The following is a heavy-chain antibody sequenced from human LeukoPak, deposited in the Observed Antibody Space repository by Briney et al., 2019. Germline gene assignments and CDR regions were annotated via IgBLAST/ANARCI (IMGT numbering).Heavy chain of an antibody. CDR1: GYTVTSYY. CDR3: ARAAEYSNYYY. CDR2: IIPIFGTA. D-gene: IGHD4-11*01. Sequence: VASVKVSCKASGYTVTSYYMHWVRQAPGQGLEWMGGIIPIFGTANYAQKFQGRVTITADESTSTAYMELSSLRSEDTAVYYCARAAEYSNYYYWGQGTLVTVSS. J-gene: IGHJ4*02. V-gene: IGHV1-69*13.